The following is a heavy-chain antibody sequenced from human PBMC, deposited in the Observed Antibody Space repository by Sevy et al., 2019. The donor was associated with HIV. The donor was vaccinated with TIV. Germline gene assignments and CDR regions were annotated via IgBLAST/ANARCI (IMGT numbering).Heavy chain of an antibody. J-gene: IGHJ4*02. Sequence: GGSLRLSCAASGFTFNIYSMNWVRQAPGKGLEWVSSISGSSSYIFHADSVKGRFTISRDNAKNSLYLQMNSLRAEDTAVYYCARGRGDPRADCFDYWGQRTLVTASS. V-gene: IGHV3-21*01. CDR1: GFTFNIYS. CDR3: ARGRGDPRADCFDY. CDR2: ISGSSSYI. D-gene: IGHD2-21*02.